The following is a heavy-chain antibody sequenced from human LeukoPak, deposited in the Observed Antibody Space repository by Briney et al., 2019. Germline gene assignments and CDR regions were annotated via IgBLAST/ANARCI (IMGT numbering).Heavy chain of an antibody. CDR3: AKTPTYDYFDY. CDR2: ISGSGGST. V-gene: IGHV3-23*01. J-gene: IGHJ4*02. Sequence: GGSLRLSCAASGFIFSSYARSWVRQAPGKGLEWVSAISGSGGSTYYADSVKGRFTISRDNSKNTLYLQMNSLRAEDTAVYYCAKTPTYDYFDYWGQGTLVTVSS. D-gene: IGHD3-16*01. CDR1: GFIFSSYA.